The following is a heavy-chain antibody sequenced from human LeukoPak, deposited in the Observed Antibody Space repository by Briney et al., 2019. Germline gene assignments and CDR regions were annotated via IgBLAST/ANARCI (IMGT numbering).Heavy chain of an antibody. CDR2: ISGSGDST. J-gene: IGHJ4*02. CDR1: GFTFSSYV. Sequence: GGSLRLSCAASGFTFSSYVMIWVRQAPGKGLEWVSAISGSGDSTYYADSVKGRFTISRDNSKNTLYLQMNSLRAEDTAVYHCARGSGSYSAPLDYWGQGTLVTVSS. CDR3: ARGSGSYSAPLDY. V-gene: IGHV3-23*01. D-gene: IGHD3-10*01.